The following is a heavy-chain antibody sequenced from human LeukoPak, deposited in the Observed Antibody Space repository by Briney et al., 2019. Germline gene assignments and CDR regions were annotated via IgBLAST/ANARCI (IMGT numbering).Heavy chain of an antibody. Sequence: GGSLRLSCAASGFTFSNAWMIWVRQAPGKGLEWVGRIKSKTDGGTTDYAAPVKGRFTISRDDSKNTLYLQMNSLKTEDTAVYYCTTEADCSSTSCYGDFDYWGQGTLVTVSS. V-gene: IGHV3-15*01. CDR1: GFTFSNAW. CDR2: IKSKTDGGTT. D-gene: IGHD2-2*01. J-gene: IGHJ4*02. CDR3: TTEADCSSTSCYGDFDY.